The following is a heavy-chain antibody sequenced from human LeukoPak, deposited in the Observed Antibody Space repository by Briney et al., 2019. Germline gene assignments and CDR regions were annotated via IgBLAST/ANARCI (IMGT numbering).Heavy chain of an antibody. CDR3: ASIGSGWVDY. J-gene: IGHJ4*02. CDR1: GGSISSSSYY. CDR2: IYYSGST. D-gene: IGHD6-19*01. V-gene: IGHV4-39*01. Sequence: SETLSLTCTVSGGSISSSSYYWGWIRQPPGKGLEWIGSIYYSGSTYYNPSLKSRVTISVDTSKNQFSLKLSSVTAADTAVYYCASIGSGWVDYWGQGTLVTVSS.